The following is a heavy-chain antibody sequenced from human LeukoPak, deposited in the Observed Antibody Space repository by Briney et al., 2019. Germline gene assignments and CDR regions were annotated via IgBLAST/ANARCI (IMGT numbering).Heavy chain of an antibody. J-gene: IGHJ6*03. V-gene: IGHV4-61*02. CDR1: GGSISSGSYY. D-gene: IGHD5-18*01. Sequence: SETLSLTCTVSGGSISSGSYYWSWLRQPAGKGLEWIGRIYSSGSTNYNPSLKSRVTISVDTSKNQFSLKLSSVTAADTAVYYCARDRRYGLRYYMDVWGKGTTVTISS. CDR2: IYSSGST. CDR3: ARDRRYGLRYYMDV.